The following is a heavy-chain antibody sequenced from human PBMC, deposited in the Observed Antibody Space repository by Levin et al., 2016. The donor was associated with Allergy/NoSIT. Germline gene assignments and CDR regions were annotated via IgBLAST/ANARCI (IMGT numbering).Heavy chain of an antibody. CDR2: IYYSGST. CDR3: ARTTVGYCSGGSCPGWFDP. Sequence: PGKGLEWIGYIYYSGSTNYNPSLKSRVTISVDTSKNQFSLKLSSVTAADTAVYYCARTTVGYCSGGSCPGWFDPWGQGTLVTVSS. J-gene: IGHJ5*02. V-gene: IGHV4-59*13. D-gene: IGHD2-15*01.